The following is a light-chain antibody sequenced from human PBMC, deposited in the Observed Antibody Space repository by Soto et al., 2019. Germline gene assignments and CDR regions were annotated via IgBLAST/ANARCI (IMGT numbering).Light chain of an antibody. Sequence: EIVLTQSPATLSLSPGERATLSCGASQSVSNSYLAWYQQKPGLAPRLLIYDASSRATSIPDRFSGSGSGTDFTLTITRLEPEDVAVYYCQHYGGSPPNTFGQGTKLEIK. CDR2: DAS. CDR1: QSVSNSY. V-gene: IGKV3D-20*01. J-gene: IGKJ2*01. CDR3: QHYGGSPPNT.